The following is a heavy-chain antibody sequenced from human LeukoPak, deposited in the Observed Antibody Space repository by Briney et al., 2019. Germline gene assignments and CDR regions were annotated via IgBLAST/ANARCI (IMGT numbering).Heavy chain of an antibody. Sequence: SQTLSLTCAVSGGSISSGGYSWSWIRQPPGKGLEWIGYIYHSGSTYYNPSLKSRVTTSVDRSKNQFSLKLSSVTAADTAVYYCARYQMVRGVVDYWGQGTLVTVSS. J-gene: IGHJ4*02. CDR3: ARYQMVRGVVDY. D-gene: IGHD3-10*01. CDR2: IYHSGST. V-gene: IGHV4-30-2*01. CDR1: GGSISSGGYS.